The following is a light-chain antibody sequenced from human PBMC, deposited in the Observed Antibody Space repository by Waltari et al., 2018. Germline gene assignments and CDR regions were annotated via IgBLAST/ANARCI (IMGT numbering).Light chain of an antibody. CDR2: SAS. J-gene: IGKJ2*03. V-gene: IGKV3D-11*02. CDR1: QSVSSY. CDR3: YQHSSGYPS. Sequence: VILTQSPATLSLSPGERATLSCRASQSVSSYLAWYQQKPGQAPRLLVHSASSRATGIPDRFSGSGSGTEFTLTINSLEPEDVGVYYCYQHSSGYPSFGQGTKVEIK.